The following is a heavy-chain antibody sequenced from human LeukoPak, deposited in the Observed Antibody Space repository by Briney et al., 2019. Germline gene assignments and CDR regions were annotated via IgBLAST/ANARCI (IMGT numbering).Heavy chain of an antibody. D-gene: IGHD5-18*01. CDR1: GFTFSSYS. V-gene: IGHV3-21*01. J-gene: IGHJ5*02. CDR3: ARALHPDTAMVEGYNWFDP. Sequence: GGSLRLSCAASGFTFSSYSMNWVRQAPGKGLEWVSSISSSSSYIYYADSVKGRFTISRDNAKNSLYLQTNSLRAEDTAVYYCARALHPDTAMVEGYNWFDPWGQGTLVTVSS. CDR2: ISSSSSYI.